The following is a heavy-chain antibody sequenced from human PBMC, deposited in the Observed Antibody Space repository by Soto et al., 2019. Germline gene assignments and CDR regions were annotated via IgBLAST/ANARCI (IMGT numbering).Heavy chain of an antibody. CDR3: ASPPSYYDFWSGPKYGMDV. V-gene: IGHV1-69*13. Sequence: ASVKVSCKASGGTFSSYAISWVRQAPGQGLEWMGGIIPIFGTANYAQKFQGRVTITADESTSTAYMELSSLRSEDTAVYYCASPPSYYDFWSGPKYGMDVWGQGTTVTVSS. D-gene: IGHD3-3*01. CDR1: GGTFSSYA. CDR2: IIPIFGTA. J-gene: IGHJ6*02.